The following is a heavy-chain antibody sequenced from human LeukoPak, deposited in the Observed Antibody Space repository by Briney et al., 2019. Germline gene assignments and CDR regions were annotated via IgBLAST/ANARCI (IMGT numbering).Heavy chain of an antibody. CDR2: INHSGIT. CDR3: ARVPILTGYYKDAFDI. V-gene: IGHV4-34*01. J-gene: IGHJ3*02. CDR1: GGSFSGYY. Sequence: SETLSLTCVVYGGSFSGYYWSWIRQPPGKGLEWIGEINHSGITNYKPSLKSRVTISVDTSKNQFSLKLSSVTAADTAVYYCARVPILTGYYKDAFDIWGQGTMVTVSS. D-gene: IGHD3-9*01.